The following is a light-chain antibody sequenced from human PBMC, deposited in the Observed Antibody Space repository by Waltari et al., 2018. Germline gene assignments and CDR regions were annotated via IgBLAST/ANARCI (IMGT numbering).Light chain of an antibody. Sequence: SSELTQGPAVSVAFAQTVLITCRGDSLRRHHASWYQQKPGQAPVLVIYGKNNRPSGIPDRFSGSSSGNTASLTITGAQAEDEADYYGNSRDSSGNHVVFGGGTKLTVL. CDR3: NSRDSSGNHVV. CDR1: SLRRHH. J-gene: IGLJ2*01. V-gene: IGLV3-19*01. CDR2: GKN.